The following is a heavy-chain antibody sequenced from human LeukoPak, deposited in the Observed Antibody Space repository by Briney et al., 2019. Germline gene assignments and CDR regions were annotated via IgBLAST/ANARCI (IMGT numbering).Heavy chain of an antibody. CDR2: INHSGST. D-gene: IGHD3-10*01. CDR3: AREGIITMVRGVII. V-gene: IGHV4-34*01. J-gene: IGHJ4*02. Sequence: PSETLSLTCAVYGGSFSGYYWSWIRQPPGKGLEWIGEINHSGSTYYNPSLKSRVTISVDTSKNQFSLKLSSVTAADTAVYYCAREGIITMVRGVIIWGQGTLVTVSS. CDR1: GGSFSGYY.